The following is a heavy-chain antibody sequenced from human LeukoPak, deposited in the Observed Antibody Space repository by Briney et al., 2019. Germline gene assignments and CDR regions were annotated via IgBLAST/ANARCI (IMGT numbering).Heavy chain of an antibody. J-gene: IGHJ4*02. CDR2: ISAYNGNT. CDR1: GYTFTSYG. V-gene: IGHV1-18*01. Sequence: ASVKVSCKDSGYTFTSYGISWVRQAPGQGLEWMGWISAYNGNTNYAPKLQGRVTMTTDTSTSTAYMELRSLRSDDTAVYYCARTYYYDSSGWPHDYWGQGTLVTVSS. D-gene: IGHD3-22*01. CDR3: ARTYYYDSSGWPHDY.